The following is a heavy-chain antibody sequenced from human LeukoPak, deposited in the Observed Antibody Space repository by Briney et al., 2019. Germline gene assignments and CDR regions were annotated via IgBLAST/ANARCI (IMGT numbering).Heavy chain of an antibody. Sequence: GASVKVSCKTTGFTFSTSTIQWVRQARGQPLEWIGWVLDNENPRYTQKFQGRLTLTRDMSTSTAYMELSGLTSEDTAIYYCAAERYSDACCWFDPWRQGTLVTVSS. V-gene: IGHV1-58*02. J-gene: IGHJ5*02. CDR3: AAERYSDACCWFDP. D-gene: IGHD1-26*01. CDR1: GFTFSTST. CDR2: VLDNENP.